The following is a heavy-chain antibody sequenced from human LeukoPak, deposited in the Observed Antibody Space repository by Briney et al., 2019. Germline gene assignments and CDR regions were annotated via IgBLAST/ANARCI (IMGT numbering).Heavy chain of an antibody. CDR3: AREANYYDTSGYYHGAFDI. V-gene: IGHV4-59*01. J-gene: IGHJ3*02. CDR2: VSYSGST. Sequence: SETLSLTCTVSGGSISSYYWSWIRQPPGKGLEWIGYVSYSGSTNYNPSLTSRVTISVDTSKNQFSLKLSSVTAADTAMYYCAREANYYDTSGYYHGAFDIWGQGTMVTVSS. CDR1: GGSISSYY. D-gene: IGHD3-22*01.